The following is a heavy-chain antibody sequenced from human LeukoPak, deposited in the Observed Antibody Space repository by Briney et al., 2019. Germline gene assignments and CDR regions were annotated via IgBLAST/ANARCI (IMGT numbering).Heavy chain of an antibody. Sequence: ASVKVSCKASGGTFSSYAISWVRQAPGQGLEWMGGIIPLLGAVDLAQEFQGRVTITADKSTSTAYMELSSLRSEDTAVYYCARGGDYTDLDYWGQGTLVTVSS. D-gene: IGHD4-17*01. V-gene: IGHV1-69*10. J-gene: IGHJ4*02. CDR1: GGTFSSYA. CDR3: ARGGDYTDLDY. CDR2: IIPLLGAV.